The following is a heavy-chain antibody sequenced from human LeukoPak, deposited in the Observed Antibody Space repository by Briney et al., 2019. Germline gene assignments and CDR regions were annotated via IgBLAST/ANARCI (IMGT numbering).Heavy chain of an antibody. J-gene: IGHJ4*02. V-gene: IGHV3-21*01. CDR2: ISSSSSYI. D-gene: IGHD6-19*01. Sequence: PGGSLRLSCAASGFTFSSYSMNWVRQAPGKGLEWVSSISSSSSYIYYADSVKGRFTISRANAKNSLYLQMNSLRAEDTAVYYCARDPSLWGAVAGVYYFDYWGQGTLVTVSS. CDR3: ARDPSLWGAVAGVYYFDY. CDR1: GFTFSSYS.